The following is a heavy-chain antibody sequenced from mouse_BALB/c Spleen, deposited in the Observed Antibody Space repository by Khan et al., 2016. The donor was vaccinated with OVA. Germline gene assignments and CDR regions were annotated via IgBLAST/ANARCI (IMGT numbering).Heavy chain of an antibody. CDR1: GFSLTNYG. CDR2: IWGDGST. Sequence: QMQLEESGPGLVAPSQSLSVTCTVSGFSLTNYGVNWVRQPPGKGLEWLGVIWGDGSTNYHSALISRLTISKDNSKSLVFLKLNSLQTDDTATYYCVKQNYGARYAMDYWGQGTSVTVSS. V-gene: IGHV2-3*01. J-gene: IGHJ4*01. CDR3: VKQNYGARYAMDY. D-gene: IGHD1-1*02.